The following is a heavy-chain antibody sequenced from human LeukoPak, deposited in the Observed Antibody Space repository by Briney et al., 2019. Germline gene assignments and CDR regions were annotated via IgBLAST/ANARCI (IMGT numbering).Heavy chain of an antibody. CDR3: ARDPTPYYYCYMDV. J-gene: IGHJ6*03. CDR2: INPNSGGT. CDR1: GYTFTGYY. Sequence: ASVKVSCKASGYTFTGYYMHWVRQAPGQGREWMGRINPNSGGTNYAQKFQGRVTMTRDTSISTAYMELSRLRSDDTAVYYCARDPTPYYYCYMDVWGKGTTVTVSS. V-gene: IGHV1-2*06.